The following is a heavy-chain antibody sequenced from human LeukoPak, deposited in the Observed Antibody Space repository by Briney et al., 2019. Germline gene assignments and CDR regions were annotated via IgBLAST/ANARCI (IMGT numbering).Heavy chain of an antibody. D-gene: IGHD4-17*01. CDR3: ARAGYGDYLGDY. Sequence: PSETLSLTCTVSGGSISSYYWSWIRQPPGKGLEWIGYIYNSGNTNYNPSLKSRVTISVDASKNQFSLKLSSVTAADTAVYYCARAGYGDYLGDYWGQGTLVTVSS. CDR2: IYNSGNT. CDR1: GGSISSYY. V-gene: IGHV4-59*01. J-gene: IGHJ4*02.